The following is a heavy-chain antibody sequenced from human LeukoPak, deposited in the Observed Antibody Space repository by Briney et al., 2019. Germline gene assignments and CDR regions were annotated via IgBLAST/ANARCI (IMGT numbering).Heavy chain of an antibody. J-gene: IGHJ1*01. Sequence: GGTLRLSCAASGFTFNSYGMSWVRQAPGKGLEWVSAISGSGDYTNSADSVKGRFTISRDNSKNTLYLQMNSLRAEDTAVYYCAKADYYDGSGHGVFQYWGQGTLVTVSS. CDR3: AKADYYDGSGHGVFQY. D-gene: IGHD3-22*01. V-gene: IGHV3-23*01. CDR2: ISGSGDYT. CDR1: GFTFNSYG.